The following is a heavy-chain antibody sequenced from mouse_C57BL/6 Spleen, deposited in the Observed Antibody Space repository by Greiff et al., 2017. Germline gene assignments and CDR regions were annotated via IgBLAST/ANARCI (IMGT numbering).Heavy chain of an antibody. CDR2: ISSGSSTI. J-gene: IGHJ4*01. CDR1: GFTFSDYG. D-gene: IGHD2-5*01. CDR3: ARRYSNYPHYAMDY. Sequence: EVKLMESGGGLVKPGGSLKLSCAASGFTFSDYGMHWVRQAPEKGLEWVAYISSGSSTIYYADTVKGRFTISRDNAKNTLFLQMTSLRSEDTAMYYCARRYSNYPHYAMDYWGQGTSVTVSS. V-gene: IGHV5-17*01.